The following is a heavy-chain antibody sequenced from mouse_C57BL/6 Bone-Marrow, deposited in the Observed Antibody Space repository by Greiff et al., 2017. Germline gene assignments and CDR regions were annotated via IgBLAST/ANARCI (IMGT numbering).Heavy chain of an antibody. D-gene: IGHD1-1*01. CDR1: GFNIKNTY. CDR3: ACIYYYGSSYFYAMDY. CDR2: IDPANGNT. J-gene: IGHJ4*01. Sequence: EVQLQQSVAELVRPGASVKLSCTASGFNIKNTYMHWVKQRPEQGLEWIGRIDPANGNTKYAPKFQGKATITADTSSNTAYLQLSSLTSEDTAIYYCACIYYYGSSYFYAMDYWGQGTSVTGSS. V-gene: IGHV14-3*01.